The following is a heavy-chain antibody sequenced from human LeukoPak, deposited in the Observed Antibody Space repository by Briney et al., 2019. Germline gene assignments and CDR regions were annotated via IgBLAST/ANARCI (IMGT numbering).Heavy chain of an antibody. Sequence: GGSLRLSCVASGFTFSSNWMSWVRQAPGKGLEWVANIKQDGSEKYYVDSVKGRFTISRDNAKNSVYLQMDSLRAEDTAVYYCARGRGPDYWGQGTLVTVSS. CDR3: ARGRGPDY. V-gene: IGHV3-7*01. J-gene: IGHJ4*02. CDR2: IKQDGSEK. CDR1: GFTFSSNW.